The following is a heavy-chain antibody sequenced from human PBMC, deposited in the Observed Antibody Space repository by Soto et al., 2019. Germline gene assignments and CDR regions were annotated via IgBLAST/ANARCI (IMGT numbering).Heavy chain of an antibody. CDR2: LSADGAAK. CDR3: AKITALSATGY. Sequence: PVGSLRLSCAASGFTFSTYAMSWVRQAPGKGLEWVSALSADGAAKYYGDSVRGRCTISRDNSRNTLYLQMHSLRVEDTAIYFCAKITALSATGYWGQGTLVTVSS. D-gene: IGHD1-20*01. CDR1: GFTFSTYA. V-gene: IGHV3-23*01. J-gene: IGHJ4*02.